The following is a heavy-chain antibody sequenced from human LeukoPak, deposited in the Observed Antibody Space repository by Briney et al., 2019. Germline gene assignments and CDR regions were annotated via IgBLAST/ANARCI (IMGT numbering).Heavy chain of an antibody. CDR2: IYYSGNT. V-gene: IGHV4-39*01. CDR1: GVSISSSNSY. CDR3: ARQTGSGLFILP. D-gene: IGHD3/OR15-3a*01. Sequence: PSETLSLTCTVSGVSISSSNSYWGWIRQPPGKGLEWFGSIYYSGNTYYNASLKSQVSISIDTSKNQFSLRLTPVTAADTAVYYCARQTGSGLFILPGGQGTLVSVSS. J-gene: IGHJ4*02.